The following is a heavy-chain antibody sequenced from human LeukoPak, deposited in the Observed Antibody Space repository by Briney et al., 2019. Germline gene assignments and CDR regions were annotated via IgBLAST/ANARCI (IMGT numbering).Heavy chain of an antibody. J-gene: IGHJ6*02. Sequence: GGSLRLSCAASGFTFSTYGMHWVRQAPGKGLEWVAVISYDGSNKYYADSVKGRFTISRDNSKNTLYLQMNSLRAENTALYYCAKDPCSSTSCYAYNFHYYGMDVWGQGTTVTVSS. V-gene: IGHV3-30*18. CDR1: GFTFSTYG. CDR2: ISYDGSNK. D-gene: IGHD2-2*01. CDR3: AKDPCSSTSCYAYNFHYYGMDV.